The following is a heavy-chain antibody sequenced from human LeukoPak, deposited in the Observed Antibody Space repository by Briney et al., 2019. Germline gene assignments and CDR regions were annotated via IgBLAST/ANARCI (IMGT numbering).Heavy chain of an antibody. CDR3: AKGGFFSSFDP. Sequence: GGSLRLSCAASGFTFRNYAMTWVRQAPGKGLEWVSTVRGSGDSTFYADSVKGRFTISRDNSKNTLYLQMSCLRAEDTAVYYCAKGGFFSSFDPWGQGTLVTVSS. D-gene: IGHD3-16*01. J-gene: IGHJ5*02. V-gene: IGHV3-23*01. CDR1: GFTFRNYA. CDR2: VRGSGDST.